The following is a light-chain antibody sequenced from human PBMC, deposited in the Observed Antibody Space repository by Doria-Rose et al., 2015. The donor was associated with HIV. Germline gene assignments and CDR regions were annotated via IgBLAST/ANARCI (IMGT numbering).Light chain of an antibody. CDR2: DAS. CDR3: QQYGTSRGT. V-gene: IGKV3-20*01. J-gene: IGKJ5*01. Sequence: EIVLTQSPGTLSLSPGERATLSCRASQRVKSSYLAWYQQKPGQAPRLLIYDASTRDTGIPDRFSGSGSGTDFTLTISRLEPEDVAVYYCQQYGTSRGTFGRGTRLEIK. CDR1: QRVKSSY.